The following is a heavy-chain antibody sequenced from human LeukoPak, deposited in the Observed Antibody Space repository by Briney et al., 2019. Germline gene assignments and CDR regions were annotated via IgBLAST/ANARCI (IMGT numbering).Heavy chain of an antibody. Sequence: PSETLSLTCTVSGGSISSYYWSWIRQPAGKGLEWIGRVFSDGRNYNPSLESRVTMSVDMPKNYFSLKLNSVTAADTAVYYCARGIYGDYGLGYWGQGILVTVSS. CDR2: VFSDGR. CDR1: GGSISSYY. J-gene: IGHJ4*02. D-gene: IGHD4-17*01. V-gene: IGHV4-4*07. CDR3: ARGIYGDYGLGY.